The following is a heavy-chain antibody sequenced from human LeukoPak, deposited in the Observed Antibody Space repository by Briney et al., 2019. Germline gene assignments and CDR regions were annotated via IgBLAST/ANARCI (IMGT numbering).Heavy chain of an antibody. CDR1: GDSISSSNHY. CDR3: ARDYSGYDFLDY. J-gene: IGHJ4*02. D-gene: IGHD5-12*01. V-gene: IGHV4-31*03. Sequence: SQTLSLTCTVSGDSISSSNHYCTWIRQLPGKGLEWIGYIYYSGTTYSNPSLESRVTILVDTSRNQFSLRLSSVTAADTAVYYCARDYSGYDFLDYWGQGTLVTVSS. CDR2: IYYSGTT.